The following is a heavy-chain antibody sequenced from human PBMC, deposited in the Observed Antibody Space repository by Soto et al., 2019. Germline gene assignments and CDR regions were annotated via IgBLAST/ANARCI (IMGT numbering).Heavy chain of an antibody. J-gene: IGHJ6*02. CDR2: VSPPFRTS. Sequence: QMQLVQSGAEVQKPGSSVKVSCKTSGVSFNNNGIGWVRQAPGHGLEWMGGVSPPFRTSNYARKFQGRISITADASTGTVNMELSSLTSEDTAQYYCARVLYYGSGSYSPYGMDVWGQGTTVTVSS. D-gene: IGHD3-10*01. CDR3: ARVLYYGSGSYSPYGMDV. V-gene: IGHV1-69*01. CDR1: GVSFNNNG.